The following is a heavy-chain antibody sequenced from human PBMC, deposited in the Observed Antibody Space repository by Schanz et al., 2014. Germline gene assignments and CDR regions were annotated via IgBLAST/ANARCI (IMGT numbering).Heavy chain of an antibody. Sequence: QVQLVESGGGVVQPGGSLRLSCAASGFTFDPYAMHWLRQSPGKGLEWVAFISDDGSKKYDEDSVKGRFTVSRDNNWKTLSLQMNRLRSDDTAIYHGARENSRGYYPAVTYYIDVWGQGTLVTVSS. D-gene: IGHD1-26*01. CDR3: ARENSRGYYPAVTYYIDV. J-gene: IGHJ4*02. V-gene: IGHV3-30*02. CDR1: GFTFDPYA. CDR2: ISDDGSKK.